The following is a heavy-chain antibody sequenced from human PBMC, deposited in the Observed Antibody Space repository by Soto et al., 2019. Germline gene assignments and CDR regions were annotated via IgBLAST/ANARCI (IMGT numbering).Heavy chain of an antibody. CDR1: GFTFSSYA. CDR3: SECKDGNYDYYYYYMDV. D-gene: IGHD4-17*01. V-gene: IGHV3-23*01. Sequence: GGSLRLSCAASGFTFSSYAMSWVRQAPGKGLEWVSAISGSGGSTYYADSVKGRFTISRDNSKNTLYLQMNSLRAEDTAVYYCSECKDGNYDYYYYYMDVWGKGTTVTVSS. CDR2: ISGSGGST. J-gene: IGHJ6*03.